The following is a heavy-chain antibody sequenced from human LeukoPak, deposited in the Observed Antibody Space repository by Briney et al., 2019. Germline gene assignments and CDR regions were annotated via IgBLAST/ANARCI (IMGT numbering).Heavy chain of an antibody. CDR3: AREGYCSSTSCYLLEAFDI. CDR2: ISSSSSYI. Sequence: EPGGSLRLSCAASGFTFSSYSMNWVRQAPGKGLEWVSSISSSSSYIYYADSVKGRFTISRDNSKNTVYLQMNSLRAEDTAVYYCAREGYCSSTSCYLLEAFDIWGQGTMVTVSS. J-gene: IGHJ3*02. CDR1: GFTFSSYS. V-gene: IGHV3-21*01. D-gene: IGHD2-2*01.